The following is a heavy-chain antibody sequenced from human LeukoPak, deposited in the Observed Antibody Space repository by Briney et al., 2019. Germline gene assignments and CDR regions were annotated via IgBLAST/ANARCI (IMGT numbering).Heavy chain of an antibody. Sequence: ASVKVSCKAPGYTFTSYGISWVRQAPGQGLERMGWISAYNGNTNYAQKLQGRVTMTTDTSTSTAYMELRSLRSDDTAGYYCARDLAMTTQYYYYYMDVWGKGTTVTVSS. J-gene: IGHJ6*03. CDR3: ARDLAMTTQYYYYYMDV. V-gene: IGHV1-18*01. D-gene: IGHD4-11*01. CDR1: GYTFTSYG. CDR2: ISAYNGNT.